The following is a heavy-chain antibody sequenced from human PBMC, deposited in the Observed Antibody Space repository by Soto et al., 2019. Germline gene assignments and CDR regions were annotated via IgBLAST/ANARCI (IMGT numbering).Heavy chain of an antibody. D-gene: IGHD6-19*01. CDR3: ARAISGSVT. J-gene: IGHJ4*02. CDR2: INVGSGDT. Sequence: VQLVQSGAEIKKTGASVMLSCKASGITYNTYAIHWVRQAPGQGLEWMGWINVGSGDTRYSLIFEGRVTLARDTSANTVYMDLGSLKSEDTGIYYCARAISGSVTWGQGTLLTVSS. V-gene: IGHV1-3*01. CDR1: GITYNTYA.